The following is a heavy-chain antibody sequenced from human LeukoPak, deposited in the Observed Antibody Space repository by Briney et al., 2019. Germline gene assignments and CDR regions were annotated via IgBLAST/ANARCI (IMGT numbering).Heavy chain of an antibody. CDR3: ARAPRGNSGYCSSSSCTDHRYNWFDP. V-gene: IGHV1-3*01. CDR1: GYTFTSYA. J-gene: IGHJ5*02. D-gene: IGHD2-2*01. Sequence: ASVKVSCKASGYTFTSYAMHWVRQAPGQRLEWMGWINAGNGNTKYSQKLQGRVTITRDTSASTAYMEVSSLRSEDTAVYFCARAPRGNSGYCSSSSCTDHRYNWFDPWGQETLVIVSS. CDR2: INAGNGNT.